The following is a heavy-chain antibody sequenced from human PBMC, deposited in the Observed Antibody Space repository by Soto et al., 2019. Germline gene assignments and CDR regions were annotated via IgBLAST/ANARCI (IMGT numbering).Heavy chain of an antibody. CDR2: IYGGGDGT. Sequence: GGSLRLSCVASGFTFSNYAVNWVRQAPGKGLEWVSTIYGGGDGTHYADSVKGRFTISRDNSKNMLYLQMNSLRAEDTAVYYCAKNRGHEPPYYSDSWGQGTLVTVSS. CDR1: GFTFSNYA. V-gene: IGHV3-23*01. CDR3: AKNRGHEPPYYSDS. J-gene: IGHJ4*02.